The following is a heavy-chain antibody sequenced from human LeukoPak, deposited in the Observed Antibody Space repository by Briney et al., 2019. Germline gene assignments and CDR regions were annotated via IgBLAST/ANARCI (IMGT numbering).Heavy chain of an antibody. V-gene: IGHV3-74*01. J-gene: IGHJ4*02. CDR2: INSDGSST. CDR1: GFTFSSYW. CDR3: ARESRQGYFDY. Sequence: GGSLRLSCAASGFTFSSYWMHWVRQAPGKGLVWVSRINSDGSSTSYADSVKGRFTISRGNAKNTLYLQMNSLRAEDTAVYYCARESRQGYFDYWGQGTLVTVSS.